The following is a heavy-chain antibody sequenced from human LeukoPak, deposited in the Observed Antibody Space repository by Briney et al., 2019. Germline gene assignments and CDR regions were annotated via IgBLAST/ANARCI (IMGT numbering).Heavy chain of an antibody. CDR1: GASISSGGYF. V-gene: IGHV4-31*03. Sequence: SQTLSLTCTVSGASISSGGYFWTWIRQHPGKGLEWIGYISYSGSPYYSPSLESRVTISADTSQNQFSLKLNSVTAADTAIYYCARLFCSGASCSRGGGFDYWDQGTLVTVSS. CDR2: ISYSGSP. D-gene: IGHD2-15*01. CDR3: ARLFCSGASCSRGGGFDY. J-gene: IGHJ4*02.